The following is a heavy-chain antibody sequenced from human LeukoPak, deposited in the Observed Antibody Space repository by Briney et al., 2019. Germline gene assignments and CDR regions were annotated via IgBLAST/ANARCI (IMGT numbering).Heavy chain of an antibody. V-gene: IGHV4-34*01. J-gene: IGHJ4*02. D-gene: IGHD1-26*01. Sequence: SETLSLTCAVYGGSFSGYYWSWIRQPPGKGLEWIGEINHSGSTNYNPSLKSRVTISVDTSKNQFSLKLSSVTAADTAVYYCARGLGGSYSDYWVQGTLVTVSS. CDR1: GGSFSGYY. CDR2: INHSGST. CDR3: ARGLGGSYSDY.